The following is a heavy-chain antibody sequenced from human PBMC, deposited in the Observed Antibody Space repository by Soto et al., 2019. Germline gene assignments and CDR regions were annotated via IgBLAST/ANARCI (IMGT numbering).Heavy chain of an antibody. CDR1: GSTFTGSY. J-gene: IGHJ4*02. V-gene: IGHV1-2*02. D-gene: IGHD6-13*01. CDR2: INPKTGGT. CDR3: AGDFSTSADGFDY. Sequence: GASVKVSCKASGSTFTGSYIHWVRQAPGQGLEWMGWINPKTGGTNYAQKFQGRVTLTRDTSINTASMELTRLRSDDTAVYFCAGDFSTSADGFDYWGQGTLVTVSS.